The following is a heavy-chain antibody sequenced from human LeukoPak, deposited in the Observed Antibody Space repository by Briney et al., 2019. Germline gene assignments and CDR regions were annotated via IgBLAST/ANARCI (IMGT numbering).Heavy chain of an antibody. J-gene: IGHJ5*02. V-gene: IGHV4-39*07. CDR3: ARVGYYDSSGYYYARAGWFDP. Sequence: SETLSLTCTVSGGSISSSSYYWGWIRQPPGKGLEWIGSIYYSGSTYYNPSLKSRVTVSVDTSKNQFSLKLSSVTAADTAVYYCARVGYYDSSGYYYARAGWFDPWGQGTLVTVSS. CDR2: IYYSGST. D-gene: IGHD3-22*01. CDR1: GGSISSSSYY.